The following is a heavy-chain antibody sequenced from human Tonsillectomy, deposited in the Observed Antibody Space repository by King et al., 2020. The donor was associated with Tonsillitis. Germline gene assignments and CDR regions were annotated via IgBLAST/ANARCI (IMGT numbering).Heavy chain of an antibody. CDR2: ISSGGSTI. Sequence: VQLVESGVGLVKPGGSLRLSCAASGFTFSDYYMNWIRQAPGKGLEWVSYISSGGSTIYYADSVKGRFTISRDNAKNSLYLQMNSLRAEDTAVYYCAREGYYGSGSYPWGQGTLVTVSS. CDR1: GFTFSDYY. D-gene: IGHD3-10*01. CDR3: AREGYYGSGSYP. V-gene: IGHV3-11*01. J-gene: IGHJ5*02.